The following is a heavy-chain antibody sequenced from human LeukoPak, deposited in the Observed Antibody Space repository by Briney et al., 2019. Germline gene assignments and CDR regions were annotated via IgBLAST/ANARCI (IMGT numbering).Heavy chain of an antibody. Sequence: SVKVSCKASGGTFSSYAISWVRQAPGQGLEWMGGIVPIFGTANYAQKFQGRVTITADESTSTAYMELSSLRSEDTAVYYCASGYSYGLNDYWGQGTLVTVSS. CDR3: ASGYSYGLNDY. D-gene: IGHD5-18*01. V-gene: IGHV1-69*13. J-gene: IGHJ4*02. CDR2: IVPIFGTA. CDR1: GGTFSSYA.